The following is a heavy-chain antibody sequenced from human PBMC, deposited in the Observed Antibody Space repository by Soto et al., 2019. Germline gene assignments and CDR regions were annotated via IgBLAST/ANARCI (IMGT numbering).Heavy chain of an antibody. CDR2: IWYDGSNK. Sequence: ESGGGVVQPGRSLRLSCAASGFTFSSYGMHWVRQAPGKGLEWVAVIWYDGSNKYYADSVKGRFTISRDNSKNTLYLQMNSLRAEDTAVYYCGRDPDEGYSFDYWGQGTLVTVCS. V-gene: IGHV3-33*01. CDR3: GRDPDEGYSFDY. CDR1: GFTFSSYG. J-gene: IGHJ4*02.